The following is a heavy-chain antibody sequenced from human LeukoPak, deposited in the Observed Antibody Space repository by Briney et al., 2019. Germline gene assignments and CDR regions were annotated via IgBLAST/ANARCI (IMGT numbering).Heavy chain of an antibody. Sequence: GGSLRLSCAASGFTFSSNYMSWVRQAPGKGLEWVSRINSDGSSTSYADSVKGRFTISRDNAKNTLYLQMNSLRAEDTAVYYCTRDSAHSGGYWGQGTLVTVSS. J-gene: IGHJ4*02. CDR1: GFTFSSNY. CDR2: INSDGSST. V-gene: IGHV3-74*01. CDR3: TRDSAHSGGY. D-gene: IGHD2-15*01.